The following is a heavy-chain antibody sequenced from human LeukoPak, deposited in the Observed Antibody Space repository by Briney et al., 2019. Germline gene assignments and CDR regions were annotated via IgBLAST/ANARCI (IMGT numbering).Heavy chain of an antibody. CDR2: IYYSGST. J-gene: IGHJ3*02. Sequence: SETLSLTXSVSGGSISSYYWSWIRQPPGKGLEWIGYIYYSGSTNYNPSLKSRVTISVDTSKNQFSLKLSSVTAADTAVYYCARDRFGGYGAFDIWGQGTMVTVSS. CDR1: GGSISSYY. D-gene: IGHD3-22*01. V-gene: IGHV4-59*01. CDR3: ARDRFGGYGAFDI.